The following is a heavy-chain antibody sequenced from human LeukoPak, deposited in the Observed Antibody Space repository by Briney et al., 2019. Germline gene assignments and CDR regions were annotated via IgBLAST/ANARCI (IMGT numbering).Heavy chain of an antibody. V-gene: IGHV4-38-2*02. J-gene: IGHJ4*02. CDR2: IYHSGST. Sequence: SETLSLTCTVSGYSISSGYYWGWIRQPPGKGLEWIGSIYHSGSTYYNPSLKSRVTISVDTSKNQFSLKLSSVTAADTAVYYCARGQLERRTPDDAFDYWGQGTLVTVSS. D-gene: IGHD1-1*01. CDR1: GYSISSGYY. CDR3: ARGQLERRTPDDAFDY.